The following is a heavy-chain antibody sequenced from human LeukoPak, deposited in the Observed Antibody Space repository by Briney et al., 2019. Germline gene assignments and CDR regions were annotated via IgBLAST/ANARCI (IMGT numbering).Heavy chain of an antibody. CDR2: IYSGGST. CDR3: ARGLKYSSGWYYFDY. J-gene: IGHJ4*02. Sequence: GGSLRLSCAASGFTVSNNYMSWVRQAPGKGLEWVSVIYSGGSTYYADSVKGRFTISRDNSKSTLYLQMNNLRAEDTAVYYCARGLKYSSGWYYFDYWGQGTLVTVSS. D-gene: IGHD6-19*01. CDR1: GFTVSNNY. V-gene: IGHV3-53*01.